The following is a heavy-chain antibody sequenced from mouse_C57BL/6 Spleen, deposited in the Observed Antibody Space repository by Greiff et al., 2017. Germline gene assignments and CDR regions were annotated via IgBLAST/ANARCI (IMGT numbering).Heavy chain of an antibody. Sequence: VQLKQSGPVLVKPGASVKMSCKASGYTFTDYCMHWVKQSHGKSLEWIGDINPYNGGTSSNQKFKGQATFTVDKSSSTAYMGLSSLTTEDSACYLCASGGTGDYWGQGTTLTVSS. CDR3: ASGGTGDY. V-gene: IGHV1-19*01. CDR2: INPYNGGT. CDR1: GYTFTDYC. J-gene: IGHJ2*01. D-gene: IGHD4-1*01.